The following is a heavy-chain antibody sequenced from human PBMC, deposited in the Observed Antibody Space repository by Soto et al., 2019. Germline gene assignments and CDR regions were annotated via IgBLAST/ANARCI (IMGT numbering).Heavy chain of an antibody. J-gene: IGHJ4*02. CDR3: ARQRTSVVTNANFDD. D-gene: IGHD2-21*02. CDR1: GGSINSRSYY. V-gene: IGHV4-39*01. CDR2: IYYSGST. Sequence: SETLSLTCTVSGGSINSRSYYWGWIRQSPGKGLEWIGSIYYSGSTYYNPSLKSRVAMSVDTSKNQLSLKLRSVSAADTAVYCCARQRTSVVTNANFDDRGQGSPVSV.